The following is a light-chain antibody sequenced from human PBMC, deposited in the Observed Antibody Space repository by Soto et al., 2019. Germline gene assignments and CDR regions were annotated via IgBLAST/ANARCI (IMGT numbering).Light chain of an antibody. CDR3: AAWDDSLSGYV. CDR1: SSDIGSNY. J-gene: IGLJ1*01. Sequence: QSVLTQPPSASGTPGQRVTISRSGSSSDIGSNYVYWYQQLPGTAPKLLIFGNNQRPSGVPDRFSGSKSGTSASLAISGLRSEDEADYYCAAWDDSLSGYVFGTGTKVTVL. V-gene: IGLV1-47*02. CDR2: GNN.